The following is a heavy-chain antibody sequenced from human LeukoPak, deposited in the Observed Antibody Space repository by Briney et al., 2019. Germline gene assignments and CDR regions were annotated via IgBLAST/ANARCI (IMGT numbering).Heavy chain of an antibody. J-gene: IGHJ4*02. V-gene: IGHV4-4*07. CDR3: ARAIRNQAYYYFDY. D-gene: IGHD1-26*01. CDR2: IYTSGST. Sequence: SETLSLTCTVSGGSISSYYWSWIRQPAGKGLEWIGRIYTSGSTNYNPSLKSRVTISVDTSKNQFSLKLSSVTAADTAVYYCARAIRNQAYYYFDYWGQGTLVTVSS. CDR1: GGSISSYY.